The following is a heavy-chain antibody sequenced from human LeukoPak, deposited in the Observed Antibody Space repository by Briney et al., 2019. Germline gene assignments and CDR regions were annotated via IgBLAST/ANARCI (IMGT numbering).Heavy chain of an antibody. Sequence: ASVTVSFKASGYTFTSYYMHWVRQAPGQGLEWMGIINPSGGSTSYAQKFQGRVTMTRDTSTSTVYMELSSLRSEDTAVYYCARVRSGGSCYDYWGQGTLVTVSS. CDR3: ARVRSGGSCYDY. J-gene: IGHJ4*02. CDR2: INPSGGST. D-gene: IGHD2-15*01. V-gene: IGHV1-46*01. CDR1: GYTFTSYY.